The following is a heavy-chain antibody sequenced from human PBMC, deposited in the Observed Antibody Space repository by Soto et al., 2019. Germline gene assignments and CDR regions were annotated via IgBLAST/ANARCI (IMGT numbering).Heavy chain of an antibody. CDR1: GGSIIIGDDS. CDR3: ARSAVVEP. J-gene: IGHJ5*02. D-gene: IGHD6-19*01. V-gene: IGHV4-30-4*01. CDR2: IYYSGST. Sequence: SETLYLACTVSGGSIIIGDDSFIGIGQRPGKGLELIGYIYYSGSTYYNASVKSRVTISVDTLKNQFSLKLSYVTAAETAVFYCARSAVVEPWGQGTLVEVSS.